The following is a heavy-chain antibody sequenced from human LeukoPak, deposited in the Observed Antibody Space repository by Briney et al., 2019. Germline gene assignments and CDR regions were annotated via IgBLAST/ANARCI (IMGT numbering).Heavy chain of an antibody. CDR3: ARDKYPVYYFDY. V-gene: IGHV3-30*02. CDR1: GFTFSSYG. CDR2: IRYDGSNK. J-gene: IGHJ4*02. D-gene: IGHD2-2*02. Sequence: GGSLRLSCAASGFTFSSYGMHWVRQATGKGLEWVAFIRYDGSNKYYADSVKGRFTISRDNSKNTLYLQMNSQRAEDTAVYYCARDKYPVYYFDYWGQGTLVTVSS.